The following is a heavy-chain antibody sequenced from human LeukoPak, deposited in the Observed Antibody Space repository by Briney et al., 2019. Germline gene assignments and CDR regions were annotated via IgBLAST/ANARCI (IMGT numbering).Heavy chain of an antibody. D-gene: IGHD4-17*01. V-gene: IGHV3-48*02. J-gene: IGHJ4*02. CDR1: GFTFSNFS. Sequence: PGGSLRLSCAASGFTFSNFSMNWVRQAPGKGLEWISYISNSGSDIAYADSVKGRFTISRANAKNSLYLQMNSLRDEDTAVYYCARLTYGYWGQGTLVSVSS. CDR2: ISNSGSDI. CDR3: ARLTYGY.